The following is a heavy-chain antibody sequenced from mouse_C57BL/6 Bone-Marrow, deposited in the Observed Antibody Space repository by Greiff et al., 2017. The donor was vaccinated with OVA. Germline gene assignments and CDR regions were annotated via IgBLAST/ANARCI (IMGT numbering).Heavy chain of an antibody. V-gene: IGHV1-85*01. J-gene: IGHJ4*01. D-gene: IGHD1-1*01. CDR1: GYTFTSYD. Sequence: QVQLKHSGPELVKPGASVKLSCKASGYTFTSYDINWVKQRPGQGLEWIGWIYPRDGSTKYNEKFKGKATLTVDTSSSTAYMELHSLTSEDSAVYFCARYGTSYAMDYWGQGTSVTVSS. CDR2: IYPRDGST. CDR3: ARYGTSYAMDY.